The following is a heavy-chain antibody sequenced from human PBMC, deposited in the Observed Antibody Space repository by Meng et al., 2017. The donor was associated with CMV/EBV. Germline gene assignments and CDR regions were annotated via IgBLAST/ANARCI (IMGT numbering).Heavy chain of an antibody. CDR1: YY. J-gene: IGHJ6*02. D-gene: IGHD3-10*01. Sequence: YYWSWIRQPPGKGLEWIGEINHSGSTNYNPSLKSRVTISVDTSKNQFSLKLSSVTAADTAVYYCARVAGYYYGSGSGRRTYYYYGMDVWGQGTTVTVSS. V-gene: IGHV4-34*01. CDR3: ARVAGYYYGSGSGRRTYYYYGMDV. CDR2: INHSGST.